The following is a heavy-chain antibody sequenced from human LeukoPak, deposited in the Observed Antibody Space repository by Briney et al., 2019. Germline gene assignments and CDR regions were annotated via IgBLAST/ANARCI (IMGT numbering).Heavy chain of an antibody. CDR2: ISAYNGNT. V-gene: IGHV1-18*01. Sequence: GASVKVSCKASGYTFTSYGISWVRQAPGQGLEWMGWISAYNGNTNYAQKLQGRVTMTTDTSTSTAYMELRSLSSDDTAVYYCARVRHCSGGSCYPHNWFDPWGQGTLVTVSS. D-gene: IGHD2-15*01. J-gene: IGHJ5*02. CDR1: GYTFTSYG. CDR3: ARVRHCSGGSCYPHNWFDP.